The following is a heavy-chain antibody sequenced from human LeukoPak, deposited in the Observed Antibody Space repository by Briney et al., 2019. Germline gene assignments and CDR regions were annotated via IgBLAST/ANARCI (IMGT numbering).Heavy chain of an antibody. V-gene: IGHV3-9*01. Sequence: GGSLRLSCAASGFTFDDYAMHWVRQAPGKGLEWVSGISYNSDTIAYADSVKGRFTISRDNAKNSLYLQINSLRAEDTALYYCAKDYCGGDCYSGWYFDLWGRGTLVTVSS. CDR2: ISYNSDTI. D-gene: IGHD2-21*02. CDR1: GFTFDDYA. CDR3: AKDYCGGDCYSGWYFDL. J-gene: IGHJ2*01.